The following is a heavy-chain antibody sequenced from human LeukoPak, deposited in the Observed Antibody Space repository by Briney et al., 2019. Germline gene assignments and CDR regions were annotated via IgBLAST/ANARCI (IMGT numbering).Heavy chain of an antibody. CDR1: GYTFTSYA. CDR3: ARGLGGQRVYYYYGMDV. J-gene: IGHJ6*04. V-gene: IGHV1-3*01. Sequence: ASVKVSCKASGYTFTSYAMHWVRQAPGQRLEWMGWINAGNGNTKYSQKFQGRVTITRDTSASTAYMELSSLRSEDTAVYYCARGLGGQRVYYYYGMDVWGKGTTVTVSS. CDR2: INAGNGNT. D-gene: IGHD3-16*01.